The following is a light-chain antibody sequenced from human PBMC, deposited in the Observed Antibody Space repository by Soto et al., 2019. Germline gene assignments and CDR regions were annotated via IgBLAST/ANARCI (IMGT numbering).Light chain of an antibody. Sequence: DVQMTQSPSSLSAFVGDRVTITCRASQGIAPYLAWFQQKPGKVPKLLIYATSNLQSGVPSRFSGSGSGTDFTLTINSLQPEDVGTYYGQKYNSAPLTFGGGTKVDIK. CDR2: ATS. CDR1: QGIAPY. J-gene: IGKJ4*01. CDR3: QKYNSAPLT. V-gene: IGKV1-27*01.